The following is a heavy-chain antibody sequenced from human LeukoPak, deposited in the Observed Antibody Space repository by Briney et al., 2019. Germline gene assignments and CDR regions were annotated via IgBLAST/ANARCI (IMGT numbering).Heavy chain of an antibody. V-gene: IGHV4-38-2*02. CDR1: GYSISSGYY. CDR3: ARDFGIAARPYDY. J-gene: IGHJ4*02. Sequence: SETLSLTCTVSGYSISSGYYWGWIRQPPGKGLEWIGSIYHSGSTYYNPSLESRVTISVDTSKNQFSLKLSSVTAADTAVYYCARDFGIAARPYDYWGQGTLVTVSS. CDR2: IYHSGST. D-gene: IGHD6-6*01.